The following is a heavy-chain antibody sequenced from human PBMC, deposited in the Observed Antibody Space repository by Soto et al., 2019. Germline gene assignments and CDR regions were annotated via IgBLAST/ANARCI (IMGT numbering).Heavy chain of an antibody. Sequence: SLRLSCAASGFTFSSYSMNWVRQAPGKGLEWVSYISSSSSIIYYADSVKGRFIISRDNARNSLYLQMNSLRAEDTAVYFCARDPGGCTGGSCYSWYFDYWGEGTLVTVSS. V-gene: IGHV3-48*01. CDR2: ISSSSSII. J-gene: IGHJ4*02. CDR3: ARDPGGCTGGSCYSWYFDY. D-gene: IGHD2-15*01. CDR1: GFTFSSYS.